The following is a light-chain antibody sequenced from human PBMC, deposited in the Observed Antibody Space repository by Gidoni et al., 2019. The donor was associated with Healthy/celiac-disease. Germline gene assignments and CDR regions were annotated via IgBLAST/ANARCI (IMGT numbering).Light chain of an antibody. CDR1: QSVSSS. J-gene: IGKJ4*01. CDR3: QQRSNWLPLT. V-gene: IGKV3-11*01. Sequence: EIVLTQSPATLSLSPGERATLSCRASQSVSSSLAWYQQKPGQAPRLLIYDASNRATGIPARVSGSGSGTDFTLTISSLEPEDFAVYYCQQRSNWLPLTFGGGTKVEIK. CDR2: DAS.